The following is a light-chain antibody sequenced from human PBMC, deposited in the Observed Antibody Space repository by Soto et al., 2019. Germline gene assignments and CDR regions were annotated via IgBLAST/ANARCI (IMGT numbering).Light chain of an antibody. CDR1: SSDVGGYNY. V-gene: IGLV2-8*01. Sequence: QSALTEPPCASWSPGQSVTISCTETSSDVGGYNYVTWYQQHPGKAPKLMIYEVSNRPSGVPDRFSGSKYGNTASLTVSGLQAEDEAAYYCSSHVASNKVVEFGGGTKLTVL. J-gene: IGLJ2*01. CDR2: EVS. CDR3: SSHVASNKVVE.